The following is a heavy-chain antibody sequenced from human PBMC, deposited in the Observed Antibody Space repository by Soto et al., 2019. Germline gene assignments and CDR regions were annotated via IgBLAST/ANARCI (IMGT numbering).Heavy chain of an antibody. CDR1: GFNFRSYW. CDR3: ARGTPTPGTDY. D-gene: IGHD1-26*01. Sequence: GGSLRLSCAASGFNFRSYWMNWVRRAPGKGLEWLANIREDGRDMYYVDSVKGRFTVSRDNAKNSLYLDMNSLRAEDTAAYYCARGTPTPGTDYWGQGTLVTVSS. CDR2: IREDGRDM. V-gene: IGHV3-7*03. J-gene: IGHJ4*01.